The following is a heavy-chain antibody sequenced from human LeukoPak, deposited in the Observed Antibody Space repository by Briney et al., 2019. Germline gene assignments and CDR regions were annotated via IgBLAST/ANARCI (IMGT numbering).Heavy chain of an antibody. V-gene: IGHV3-74*01. CDR1: GFTFSSYW. D-gene: IGHD2-8*02. J-gene: IGHJ4*02. CDR2: INSDGSTI. Sequence: GGSLRLSCVASGFTFSSYWMHWVRQAPGKGLVWVSRINSDGSTITYADSVKGRFTISRDNAKNTLYLQMNSLRAEDTAVYHCARIRAGGFDYWGQATLVTVSS. CDR3: ARIRAGGFDY.